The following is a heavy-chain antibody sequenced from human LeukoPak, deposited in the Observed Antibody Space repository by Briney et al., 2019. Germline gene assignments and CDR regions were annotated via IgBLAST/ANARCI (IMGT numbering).Heavy chain of an antibody. Sequence: VGSLRLSCAASGFTFSSYSMNWVRQAPGKGLEWVSYISSSSSTIYYADSVKGRFTISRDNAKNSLYLQMNSLRAEDTAVYYCTNGFWSGYNFHYYGLDVWGQGTTVTVSS. J-gene: IGHJ6*02. CDR2: ISSSSSTI. CDR1: GFTFSSYS. CDR3: TNGFWSGYNFHYYGLDV. V-gene: IGHV3-48*01. D-gene: IGHD3-3*01.